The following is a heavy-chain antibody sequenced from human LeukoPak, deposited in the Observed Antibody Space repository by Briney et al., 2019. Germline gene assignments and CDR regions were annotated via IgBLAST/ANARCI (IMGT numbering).Heavy chain of an antibody. V-gene: IGHV3-66*01. D-gene: IGHD1-14*01. CDR3: ARNGPGFRAFDI. J-gene: IGHJ3*02. CDR1: GFTVSSNY. CDR2: IYSGGST. Sequence: GGSLRLSCAASGFTVSSNYMSWVRQAPGKGLEWVSVIYSGGSTYYADSVRGRFTISRDNSKNTLYLQMNSLRAEDTAVYYCARNGPGFRAFDIWGQGQWSPSLQ.